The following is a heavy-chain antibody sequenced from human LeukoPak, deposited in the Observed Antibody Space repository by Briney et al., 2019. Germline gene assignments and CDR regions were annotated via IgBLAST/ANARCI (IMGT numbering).Heavy chain of an antibody. J-gene: IGHJ4*02. CDR3: AREYSSGWTSDY. CDR2: INSDGNYT. Sequence: PGGSLRLSCAASGFTLSSYWMNWVRQAPGKGLVWVSRINSDGNYTTYADSVKGRFTISRDNAKNTLSLQMNSLRAEDTAVYYCAREYSSGWTSDYWGQGTLVAVSS. CDR1: GFTLSSYW. D-gene: IGHD6-19*01. V-gene: IGHV3-74*01.